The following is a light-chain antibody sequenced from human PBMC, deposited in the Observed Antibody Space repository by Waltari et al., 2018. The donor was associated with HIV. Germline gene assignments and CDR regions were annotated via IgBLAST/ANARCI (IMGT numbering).Light chain of an antibody. Sequence: ENVLTQSPGILSVSPGERVTLSCRASQSVLSNYLAWYQQQPGQAPRLLILGASSRATGIPDRFIGSGSGTDFTLTISRLEPEDFAVYYCQQYGGSPGFTFGPGTKVDIK. J-gene: IGKJ3*01. CDR1: QSVLSNY. V-gene: IGKV3-20*01. CDR2: GAS. CDR3: QQYGGSPGFT.